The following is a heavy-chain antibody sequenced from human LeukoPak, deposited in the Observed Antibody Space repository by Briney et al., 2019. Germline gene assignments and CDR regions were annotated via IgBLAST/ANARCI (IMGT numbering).Heavy chain of an antibody. CDR3: AKPITMVRGVIRDY. V-gene: IGHV3-23*01. Sequence: TGGSLRLSCAASGFTFSSYAMSWVRQAPRKGLEWVSAISGSGGSTYYADSVKGRFTISRDNSKNTLYLQMNSLRAEDTAVYYCAKPITMVRGVIRDYWGQGTLVTVSS. D-gene: IGHD3-10*01. CDR1: GFTFSSYA. CDR2: ISGSGGST. J-gene: IGHJ4*02.